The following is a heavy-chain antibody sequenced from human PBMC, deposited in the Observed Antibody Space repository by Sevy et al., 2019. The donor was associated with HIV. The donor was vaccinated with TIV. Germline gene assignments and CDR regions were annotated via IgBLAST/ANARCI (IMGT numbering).Heavy chain of an antibody. CDR1: GFTFSRFW. D-gene: IGHD3-3*01. CDR2: INQDGSER. V-gene: IGHV3-7*03. Sequence: GGSLRLSCAASGFTFSRFWMSWVRQAPGKGLEWVANINQDGSERYYVNSVKGRFNISRDNAKNSLYLQMNSLRGEDTAVFFCARGGVLEWPLGPFDYWGQGTLVTVSS. CDR3: ARGGVLEWPLGPFDY. J-gene: IGHJ4*02.